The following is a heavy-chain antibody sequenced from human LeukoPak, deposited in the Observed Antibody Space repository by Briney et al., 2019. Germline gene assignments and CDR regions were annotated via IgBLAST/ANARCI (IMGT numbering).Heavy chain of an antibody. CDR1: GGSIRSSSYY. CDR3: ARRGTVTTERFDY. J-gene: IGHJ4*02. D-gene: IGHD4-11*01. V-gene: IGHV4-39*01. Sequence: SETLSLTCTVSGGSIRSSSYYWGWIRQPPGKGLEWIGSIYYSGSTYYNPSLKSRVTISVDTSKNQFSLKLSSVTAADTAVYYCARRGTVTTERFDYWGQGTLVTVSS. CDR2: IYYSGST.